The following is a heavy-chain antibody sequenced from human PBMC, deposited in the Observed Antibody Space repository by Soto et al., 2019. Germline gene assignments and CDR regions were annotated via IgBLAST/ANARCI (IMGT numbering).Heavy chain of an antibody. Sequence: GESLKISCKGSGYSFTSYWIGWVRQMPGKGLEWMGIIYPGDSDTRYSPSSQGQVTISADKSISTAYLQWSSLKASDTAMYYCARLGGLLDYYYYYGMDVWGQGTTVTVSS. CDR3: ARLGGLLDYYYYYGMDV. CDR2: IYPGDSDT. J-gene: IGHJ6*02. D-gene: IGHD3-16*01. CDR1: GYSFTSYW. V-gene: IGHV5-51*01.